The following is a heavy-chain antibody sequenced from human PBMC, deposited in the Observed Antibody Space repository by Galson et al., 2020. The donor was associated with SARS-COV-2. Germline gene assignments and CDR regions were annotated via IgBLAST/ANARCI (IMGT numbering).Heavy chain of an antibody. Sequence: SETLSLTCAVSGGSFSGFYWSWIRQPLGKGLEWIGEINPSGGTNYNPSLKSRLTISRDTSKNQFSLRLTSVTAADTAVYYCARVGLLSGVGTTDYYYMDVWGIGTTVTVSS. D-gene: IGHD3-10*02. CDR1: GGSFSGFY. CDR2: INPSGGT. V-gene: IGHV4-34*01. J-gene: IGHJ6*03. CDR3: ARVGLLSGVGTTDYYYMDV.